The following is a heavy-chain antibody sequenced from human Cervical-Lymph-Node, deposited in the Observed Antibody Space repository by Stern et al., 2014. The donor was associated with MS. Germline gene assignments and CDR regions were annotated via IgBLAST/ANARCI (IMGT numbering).Heavy chain of an antibody. V-gene: IGHV1-3*01. D-gene: IGHD6-6*01. CDR1: GDTFTRSS. CDR3: ARDLSAAFSSSWDY. CDR2: INAGNGNT. Sequence: VHLVESGAEVKKPGASVKVSCKTSGDTFTRSSIHWVRQAPGQRLEWMGWINAGNGNTKYSEKFQGRVTITRDTSASTVYMDLRSLRPEDTAVYYCARDLSAAFSSSWDYWGQGTQVTVSS. J-gene: IGHJ4*02.